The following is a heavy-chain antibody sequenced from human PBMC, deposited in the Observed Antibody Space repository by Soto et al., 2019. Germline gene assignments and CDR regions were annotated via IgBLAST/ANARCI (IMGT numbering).Heavy chain of an antibody. Sequence: GSLRLSCAASGFTFSLYSMIWVRQAPGRGLEWVASITSSSSYIYYEDSLKGRFTISRDNAKNSLFLQLDSLRAEDTAVYFCVRARSTDSRPDYWGQGTLVTVSS. D-gene: IGHD3-22*01. CDR2: ITSSSSYI. CDR1: GFTFSLYS. CDR3: VRARSTDSRPDY. J-gene: IGHJ4*02. V-gene: IGHV3-21*01.